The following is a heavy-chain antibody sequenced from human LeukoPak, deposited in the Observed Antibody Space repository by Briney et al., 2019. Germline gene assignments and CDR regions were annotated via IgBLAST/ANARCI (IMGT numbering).Heavy chain of an antibody. CDR2: ISGSSSYI. Sequence: SGGSLRLSCAASGFTFSSYSMNWVRQAPGKGLEGVSSISGSSSYIYYADSVKGRFTISRDKAKNSLYLQMNSLRAEDTAVYYCARSPAGANYYLDVWGKGTTVTISS. V-gene: IGHV3-21*01. CDR3: ARSPAGANYYLDV. J-gene: IGHJ6*03. CDR1: GFTFSSYS. D-gene: IGHD1-14*01.